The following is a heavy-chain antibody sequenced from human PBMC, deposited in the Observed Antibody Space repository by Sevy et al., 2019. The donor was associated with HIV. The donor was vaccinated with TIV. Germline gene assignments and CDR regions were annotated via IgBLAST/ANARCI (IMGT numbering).Heavy chain of an antibody. D-gene: IGHD3-22*01. Sequence: ASVKVSCKASGYTFTSYYMHWVRQAPGQGLEWMGIINPSGGSTSYAQMFQGRVTMTRDTSTSTVYMELSSLRSEDTAVYYCARDKTYYYDSSGYSPDAFDIWGQGTMVTVSS. CDR2: INPSGGST. V-gene: IGHV1-46*01. J-gene: IGHJ3*02. CDR3: ARDKTYYYDSSGYSPDAFDI. CDR1: GYTFTSYY.